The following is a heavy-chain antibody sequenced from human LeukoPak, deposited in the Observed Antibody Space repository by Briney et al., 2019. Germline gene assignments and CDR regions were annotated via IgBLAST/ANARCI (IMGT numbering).Heavy chain of an antibody. D-gene: IGHD5-12*01. Sequence: SETLSLTCAVYGGSFSGYYWSLIRQRPRKGLEWIGEINHSGSTNYNPSLKSRVTISVDTSKNQFSLKLSSVTAADTAVYYCARSYDYKEMDYWGQGTLVTVSS. CDR2: INHSGST. J-gene: IGHJ4*02. CDR3: ARSYDYKEMDY. CDR1: GGSFSGYY. V-gene: IGHV4-34*01.